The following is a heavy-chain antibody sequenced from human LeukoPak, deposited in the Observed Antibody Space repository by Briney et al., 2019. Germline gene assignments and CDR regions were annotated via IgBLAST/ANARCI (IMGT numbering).Heavy chain of an antibody. Sequence: ASVKVSCKASGGTFSTYAISWVRQAPGQGLEWMGGIIPMFGTPNYAQKFQGRVTITTDESTSTAYMGLSSLRSEDTAVYYCARAWGGYDTSGPFDYWGQGTLVTASS. D-gene: IGHD3-22*01. CDR2: IIPMFGTP. CDR3: ARAWGGYDTSGPFDY. V-gene: IGHV1-69*05. CDR1: GGTFSTYA. J-gene: IGHJ4*02.